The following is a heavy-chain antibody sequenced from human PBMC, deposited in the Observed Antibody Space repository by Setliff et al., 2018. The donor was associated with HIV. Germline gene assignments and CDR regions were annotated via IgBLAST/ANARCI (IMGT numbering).Heavy chain of an antibody. CDR1: GYTFTDYY. CDR3: ATVYYYDSSGYYSFSY. D-gene: IGHD3-22*01. CDR2: VDPEDGET. V-gene: IGHV1-69-2*01. J-gene: IGHJ4*02. Sequence: ASVKVSCKASGYTFTDYYMHWVQQAPGKGLEWMGRVDPEDGETIYAEKFQGRVTITADTSTDTAYMELSSLRSEDTAVYYCATVYYYDSSGYYSFSYWGQGTLVTAPQ.